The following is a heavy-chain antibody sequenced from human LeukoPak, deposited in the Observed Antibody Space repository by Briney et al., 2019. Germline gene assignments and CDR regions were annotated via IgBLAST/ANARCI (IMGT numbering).Heavy chain of an antibody. D-gene: IGHD5-24*01. J-gene: IGHJ3*02. CDR2: IKQDGSEK. V-gene: IGHV3-7*01. CDR1: GFTFSSYW. Sequence: GGSLRLSCAASGFTFSSYWMSWVRQAPGKGLEWVANIKQDGSEKYYADSVKGRFTVSRDNAKKSPYLQMNSLRAEDTAVYYCARGGRMATMITAFDIWGQGTMVTVSS. CDR3: ARGGRMATMITAFDI.